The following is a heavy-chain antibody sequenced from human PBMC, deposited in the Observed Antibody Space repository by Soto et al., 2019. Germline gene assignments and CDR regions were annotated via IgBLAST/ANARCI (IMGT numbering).Heavy chain of an antibody. CDR1: GGSFSGYY. CDR3: ARAKNYVHDFWSGYSGPLQDY. CDR2: INHSGST. J-gene: IGHJ4*02. Sequence: SETLSLTCAVYGGSFSGYYWSWIRQPPGKGLEWIGEINHSGSTNYNPSLKSRVTISVDTSKNQFSLKLSSVTAADTAVYYCARAKNYVHDFWSGYSGPLQDYWGQGTLVTVSS. D-gene: IGHD3-3*01. V-gene: IGHV4-34*01.